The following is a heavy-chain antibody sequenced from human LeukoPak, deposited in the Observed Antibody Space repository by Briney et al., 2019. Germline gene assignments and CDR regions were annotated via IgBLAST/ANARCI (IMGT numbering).Heavy chain of an antibody. CDR2: IYYSGST. CDR3: ARGYSSSRFDY. D-gene: IGHD6-13*01. CDR1: GGSISSYY. Sequence: SVTLSLTCTVSGGSISSYYWSWIRQPPGKGLEWIGYIYYSGSTNYNPSLKSRVTISVDTSKNQFSLKLSSVTAADTAVYYCARGYSSSRFDYWGQGTLVTVSS. J-gene: IGHJ4*02. V-gene: IGHV4-59*01.